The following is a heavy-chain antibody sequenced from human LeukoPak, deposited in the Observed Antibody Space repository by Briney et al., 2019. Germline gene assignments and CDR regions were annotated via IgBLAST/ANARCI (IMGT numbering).Heavy chain of an antibody. CDR3: ARDLMSSGGSCYSLLCRMRPNRHAFDI. CDR1: GFTFSSYA. Sequence: QPGGSLRLSCAASGFTFSSYAMYWVRQAPGKGLEWVAVISYDGSNKYYADSVKGRFTISRDNSKNTLYLQMNSLRAEDTAVYYCARDLMSSGGSCYSLLCRMRPNRHAFDIWGQGTVVTVSS. D-gene: IGHD2-15*01. J-gene: IGHJ3*02. V-gene: IGHV3-30-3*01. CDR2: ISYDGSNK.